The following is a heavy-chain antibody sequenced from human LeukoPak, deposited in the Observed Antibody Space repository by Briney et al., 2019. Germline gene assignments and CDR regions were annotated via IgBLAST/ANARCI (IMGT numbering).Heavy chain of an antibody. CDR3: AAGGPGDWFDP. V-gene: IGHV4-38-2*01. CDR2: IYHSGST. J-gene: IGHJ5*02. D-gene: IGHD3-16*01. CDR1: DYSISSGYY. Sequence: PSETLSLTCAVSDYSISSGYYWGWIRQPPGKGLEWIGSIYHSGSTYYNPSLKSRVTISVDTSKNQFSLKLSSVTAADTAVYYCAAGGPGDWFDPWGQGTLVTVSS.